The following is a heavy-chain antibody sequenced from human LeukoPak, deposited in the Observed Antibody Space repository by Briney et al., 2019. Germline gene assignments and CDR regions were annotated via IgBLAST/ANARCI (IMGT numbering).Heavy chain of an antibody. Sequence: PGGSLRLSCAASGFTFSNYWMHWVRQAPGKGLEWVSAITASGGGTYYAASVKGRFTISRDHSKSTLYLQMNSLRAEDTAIYYCAKWDRDYGGSHYLDYWGQGTLVTVSA. V-gene: IGHV3-23*01. CDR2: ITASGGGT. CDR1: GFTFSNYW. CDR3: AKWDRDYGGSHYLDY. J-gene: IGHJ4*02. D-gene: IGHD4-23*01.